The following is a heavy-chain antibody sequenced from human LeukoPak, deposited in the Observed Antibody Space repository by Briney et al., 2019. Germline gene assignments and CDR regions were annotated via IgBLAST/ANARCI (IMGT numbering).Heavy chain of an antibody. V-gene: IGHV4-39*01. Sequence: SETLSLTCTVSGDSISSSSYYWGWIRQPPGKGLEWMGIIYYSGSTYYNPSLKSRVTMSVDTSKNQFSLKLSSVTAADTAVYYCARHGGVGVIPDFDYWGPGTLVTVSS. CDR2: IYYSGST. CDR1: GDSISSSSYY. D-gene: IGHD2-8*02. J-gene: IGHJ4*02. CDR3: ARHGGVGVIPDFDY.